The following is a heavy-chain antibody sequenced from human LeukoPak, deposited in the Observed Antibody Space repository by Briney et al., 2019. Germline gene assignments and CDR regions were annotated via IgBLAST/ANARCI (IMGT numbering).Heavy chain of an antibody. V-gene: IGHV3-30-3*01. J-gene: IGHJ4*02. CDR2: ISYDGSNK. D-gene: IGHD2-2*01. CDR1: GFTFSSYA. Sequence: GGSLRLSCAASGFTFSSYAMHWVRQAPGKGLEWVAVISYDGSNKYYADSVKGRFTISRDNSKNTLYLQMNSLRAEDTAVSYCARDGEYCSSTSRYRVDPFDYWGQGTLVTVSS. CDR3: ARDGEYCSSTSRYRVDPFDY.